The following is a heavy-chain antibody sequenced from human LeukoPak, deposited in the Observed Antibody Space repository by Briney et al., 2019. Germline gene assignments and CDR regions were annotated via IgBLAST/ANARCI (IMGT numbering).Heavy chain of an antibody. CDR2: IYYSGST. V-gene: IGHV4-59*01. CDR3: SRGGHY. CDR1: GGSISSYY. Sequence: SETLSLTCTVSGGSISSYYWSWIRQPPGKGLERIGYIYYSGSTNYNPSLMSRVTISVDTSKNQFSLRLGSVTAADTAVYYCSRGGHYWGQGTLVTVSS. J-gene: IGHJ4*02.